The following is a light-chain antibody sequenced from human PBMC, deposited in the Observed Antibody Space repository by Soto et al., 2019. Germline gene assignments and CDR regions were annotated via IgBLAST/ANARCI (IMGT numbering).Light chain of an antibody. Sequence: DIQMSQSPSTLSASVGDTVTISCRASQTINNCLAWYQQKPGKAPKLLISDASNLETGVPSRFSGSGSGTEFTLTISSLQPDDFATYYCQHYNSYSEAFGQGTKVDI. J-gene: IGKJ1*01. CDR2: DAS. V-gene: IGKV1-5*01. CDR3: QHYNSYSEA. CDR1: QTINNC.